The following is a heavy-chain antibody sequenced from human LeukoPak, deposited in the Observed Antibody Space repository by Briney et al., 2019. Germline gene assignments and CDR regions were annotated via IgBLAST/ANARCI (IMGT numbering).Heavy chain of an antibody. CDR3: ARAPSEIGGYYPEYFRH. CDR2: IKSDGKT. Sequence: GGSLRLSCAASGFTFSSYWMHWVRQAPGKGLVWVSRIKSDGKTNYADSVKGRFTISRDNAKNTVSLQMNSLRAEDTGVYYCARAPSEIGGYYPEYFRHWGQGTLVTISS. V-gene: IGHV3-74*01. CDR1: GFTFSSYW. D-gene: IGHD3-22*01. J-gene: IGHJ1*01.